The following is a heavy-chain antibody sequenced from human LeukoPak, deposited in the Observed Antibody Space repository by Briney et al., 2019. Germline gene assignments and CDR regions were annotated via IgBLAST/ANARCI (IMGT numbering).Heavy chain of an antibody. J-gene: IGHJ6*03. Sequence: PGGSLRLSCAASGFTFSGYSMNWVRQAPGKGLEWVSSISSSNSYIYYADSVKDRFTISRDNAKNSLYLQMNSLRAEDTAVYYCARRSPAAYSLEGYYYCYMDVWGKGTTVTVSS. CDR3: ARRSPAAYSLEGYYYCYMDV. V-gene: IGHV3-21*01. CDR1: GFTFSGYS. CDR2: ISSSNSYI. D-gene: IGHD2-2*01.